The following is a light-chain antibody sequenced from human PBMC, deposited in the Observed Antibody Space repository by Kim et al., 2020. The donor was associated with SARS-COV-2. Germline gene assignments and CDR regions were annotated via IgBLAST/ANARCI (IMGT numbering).Light chain of an antibody. V-gene: IGLV2-14*04. J-gene: IGLJ2*01. CDR3: SSYTSTNTLV. Sequence: QAVPLSYSGSEDDIGGVGHVCWHEQYPGKAPKIVIYAVTKRASGDSNRLSGSKSGYTASLTSSGHQDEDGADYYCSSYTSTNTLVFGGGTKLTVL. CDR2: AVT. CDR1: EDDIGGVGH.